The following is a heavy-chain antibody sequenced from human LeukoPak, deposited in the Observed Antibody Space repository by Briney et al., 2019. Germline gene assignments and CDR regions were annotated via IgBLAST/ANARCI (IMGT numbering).Heavy chain of an antibody. D-gene: IGHD6-13*01. CDR2: IRYDGSNK. CDR1: GFTFSSYG. Sequence: GGSLRLSCAASGFTFSSYGMHWVRQAPGKGLEWVAFIRYDGSNKYYADSVKGRFTISRDNSKDTLYLQMNSLRAEDTAVYYCAKDMGSSWPLLDYWGQGTLVTVSS. J-gene: IGHJ4*02. V-gene: IGHV3-30*02. CDR3: AKDMGSSWPLLDY.